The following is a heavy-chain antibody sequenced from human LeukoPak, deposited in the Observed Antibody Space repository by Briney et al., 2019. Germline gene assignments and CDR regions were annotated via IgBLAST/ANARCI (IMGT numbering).Heavy chain of an antibody. CDR3: TRLILQLGAFDR. Sequence: GGSLTLTCAAYGFTFSDYFLSWIRQPPGKGLEWISYISDSTSAIYNSDSMTGRFTISRDTANPAVYVQMNSLRAEDTAVYYRTRLILQLGAFDRWGQGTMVTASS. J-gene: IGHJ3*01. CDR2: ISDSTSAI. CDR1: GFTFSDYF. D-gene: IGHD5-24*01. V-gene: IGHV3-11*01.